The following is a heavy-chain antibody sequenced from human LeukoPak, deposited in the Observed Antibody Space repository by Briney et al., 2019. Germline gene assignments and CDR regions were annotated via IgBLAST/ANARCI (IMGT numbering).Heavy chain of an antibody. CDR1: GGTFTSDD. J-gene: IGHJ6*02. Sequence: ASVKVSCKASGGTFTSDDINWVRQATGLGLEWMGWMNPNSGKTGYAQKFQGRVTLTRNTAMGTAYMELSNLRSEDTAVYYCASEYCPNPPCYWGGLGVWGQGTTVTVSS. CDR2: MNPNSGKT. V-gene: IGHV1-8*01. CDR3: ASEYCPNPPCYWGGLGV. D-gene: IGHD2-21*02.